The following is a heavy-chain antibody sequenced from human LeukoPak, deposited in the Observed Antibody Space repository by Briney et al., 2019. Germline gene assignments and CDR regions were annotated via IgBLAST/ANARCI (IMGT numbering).Heavy chain of an antibody. Sequence: SQTLSLTCTVSGGSISSGGYYWNWIRQHPGKGLEWIGYIYNSGSTYYNPSLKSRSTISLDTSKNQISLKLSSVIAADAAVYYCARGYCTNGVCSSDYFDYWGQGTLVTVSS. J-gene: IGHJ4*02. CDR3: ARGYCTNGVCSSDYFDY. CDR2: IYNSGST. D-gene: IGHD2-8*01. CDR1: GGSISSGGYY. V-gene: IGHV4-31*03.